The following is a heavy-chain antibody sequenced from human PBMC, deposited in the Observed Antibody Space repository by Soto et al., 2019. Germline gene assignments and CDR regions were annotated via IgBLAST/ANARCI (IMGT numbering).Heavy chain of an antibody. J-gene: IGHJ6*02. CDR1: GFTFSTYA. Sequence: GGSLRLSCAASGFTFSTYAMHWVRQAPGKGLEWVAVISYDGSNKYYADSVKGRFTISRDNSKNKLYLQMNSVRAEDTAVYYCARGDYDILTAYGMDVWGQGTTVTVSS. V-gene: IGHV3-30-3*01. CDR3: ARGDYDILTAYGMDV. CDR2: ISYDGSNK. D-gene: IGHD3-9*01.